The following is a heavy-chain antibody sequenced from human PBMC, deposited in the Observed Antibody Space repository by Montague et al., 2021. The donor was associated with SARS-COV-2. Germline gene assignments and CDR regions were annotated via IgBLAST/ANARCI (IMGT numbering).Heavy chain of an antibody. V-gene: IGHV4-34*01. CDR3: ARGTSTINMIVVVITGIGYYFDY. D-gene: IGHD3-22*01. CDR1: GGSFNDYQ. J-gene: IGHJ4*02. Sequence: SETLSLTCAVSGGSFNDYQWSWIRQPPGQGLELVGEINHSCSTNYNPSLTIRVTISVDTSKHQFSLKLRSVTAADTAAYYCARGTSTINMIVVVITGIGYYFDYWGQGTLVTVSS. CDR2: INHSCST.